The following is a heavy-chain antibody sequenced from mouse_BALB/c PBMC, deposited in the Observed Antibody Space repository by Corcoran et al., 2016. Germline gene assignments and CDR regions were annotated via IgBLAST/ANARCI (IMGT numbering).Heavy chain of an antibody. CDR1: GYTYTEYT. CDR2: INPNNGGT. V-gene: IGHV1-18*01. J-gene: IGHJ3*01. CDR3: ARERYDYSFAY. D-gene: IGHD2-4*01. Sequence: EVQLQQSGPELVKPGASVKISCKTSGYTYTEYTMHWVKQSHGKSLDWIGGINPNNGGTSYNQKFKGKATLTVDKSSSTAYMELRSLTSEDSAVYDCARERYDYSFAYWGQGTLVTVSA.